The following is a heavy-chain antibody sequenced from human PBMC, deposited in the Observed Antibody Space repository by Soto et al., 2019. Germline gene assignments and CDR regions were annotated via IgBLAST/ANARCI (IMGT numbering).Heavy chain of an antibody. Sequence: VGSLRLSCSASGFTFSSYAMHWVRQAPGKGLEYVSAISSNGGSTYYADSVKGRFTISRDNSKNTLYLQMSSLRAEDTAVYYCVKDRSNYYDSSGYPVVWGQGTLVTVS. J-gene: IGHJ4*02. CDR3: VKDRSNYYDSSGYPVV. CDR1: GFTFSSYA. CDR2: ISSNGGST. D-gene: IGHD3-22*01. V-gene: IGHV3-64D*06.